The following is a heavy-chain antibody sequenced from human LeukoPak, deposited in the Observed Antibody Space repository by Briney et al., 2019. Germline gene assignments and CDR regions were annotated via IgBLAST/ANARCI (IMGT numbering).Heavy chain of an antibody. Sequence: GGSLRLSCAASGFPFSGYWMHWVRHAPGKGLVWVSRIDDDGAGTTYADSVKGRFTISRDNAKNTLYLQMNSLRVEDTAVYYCARSASGYDAWGQGALVTVSS. J-gene: IGHJ5*02. CDR2: IDDDGAGT. CDR3: ARSASGYDA. CDR1: GFPFSGYW. D-gene: IGHD5-12*01. V-gene: IGHV3-74*01.